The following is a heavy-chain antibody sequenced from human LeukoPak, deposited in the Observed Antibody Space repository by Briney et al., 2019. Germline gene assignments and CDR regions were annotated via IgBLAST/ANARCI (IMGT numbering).Heavy chain of an antibody. CDR1: GYTFTGYY. CDR2: INPNSGGT. Sequence: ASVKVSCKASGYTFTGYYMHWVRQAPGQGLEWMGWINPNSGGTNYAQKFQGWVTMTRDTSISTAYMELSRLRSDDTAVYYCARQRGSDSSGFNAFDIWGQGTMVTVSS. D-gene: IGHD3-22*01. CDR3: ARQRGSDSSGFNAFDI. J-gene: IGHJ3*02. V-gene: IGHV1-2*04.